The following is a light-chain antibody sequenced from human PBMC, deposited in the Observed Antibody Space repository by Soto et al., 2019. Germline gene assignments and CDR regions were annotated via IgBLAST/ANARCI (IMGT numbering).Light chain of an antibody. CDR2: DAS. CDR1: QSVSSY. CDR3: QQRSNWPS. V-gene: IGKV3-11*01. J-gene: IGKJ3*01. Sequence: EIVLTQSPATLSLSPGERATLSCRASQSVSSYLAWYQQKPGQAPRLLLYDASNRATGIPARFSGSGSGTDFTLTISSLEPEDFAVYYYQQRSNWPSFGPGTKVDIK.